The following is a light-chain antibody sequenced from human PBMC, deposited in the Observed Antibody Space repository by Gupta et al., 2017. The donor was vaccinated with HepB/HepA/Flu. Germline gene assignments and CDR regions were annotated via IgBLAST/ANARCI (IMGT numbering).Light chain of an antibody. V-gene: IGKV3-15*01. CDR1: QSVSSS. CDR3: QQYNTRPPLT. J-gene: IGKJ4*02. CDR2: GAS. Sequence: EIVITQSPATLSVSPGERATLSCRASQSVSSSLPWYQQKPGQAPRLLIYGASTRATGIPARFSGSGSGTEFTLIISSLQSEDVAVEYCQQYNTRPPLTFGEGTKVEIK.